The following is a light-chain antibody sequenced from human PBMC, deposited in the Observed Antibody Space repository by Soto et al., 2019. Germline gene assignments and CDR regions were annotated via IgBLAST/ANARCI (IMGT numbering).Light chain of an antibody. Sequence: KTPTPATLSVSPGERVTLSFRTSHSVNSHVAWYQQKPGQAPRLLLYGASTRATGIPVRFSGSGFGTEFTLTISSLQSEDFAVYYCQQYKNWPLFGQGTRLEIK. CDR3: QQYKNWPL. CDR2: GAS. V-gene: IGKV3-15*01. CDR1: HSVNSH. J-gene: IGKJ5*01.